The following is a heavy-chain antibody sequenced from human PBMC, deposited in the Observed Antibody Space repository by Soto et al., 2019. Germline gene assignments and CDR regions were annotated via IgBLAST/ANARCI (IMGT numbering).Heavy chain of an antibody. CDR1: GFTFSSYT. D-gene: IGHD3-3*01. Sequence: QVQLVESGGSVVQPGRSLRLSCAASGFTFSSYTLHWVRQAPGKGLEWVALISYDGSNKYYADSVKGRFTISRDNSKNTLYLQMNSLRPEDAALFFCASGPYDFCSDYIADAFDVWGQGTMVTVSS. CDR3: ASGPYDFCSDYIADAFDV. J-gene: IGHJ3*01. CDR2: ISYDGSNK. V-gene: IGHV3-30-3*01.